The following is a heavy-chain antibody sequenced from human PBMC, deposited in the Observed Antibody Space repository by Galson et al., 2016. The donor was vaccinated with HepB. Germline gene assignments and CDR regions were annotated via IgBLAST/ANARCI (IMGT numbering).Heavy chain of an antibody. V-gene: IGHV3-23*01. CDR2: ISEYGDTT. CDR1: GFTLRSFA. D-gene: IGHD3-16*01. Sequence: SLRLSCAASGFTLRSFAMNWVRQAPGKGLEWVSSISEYGDTTDYADSVKGRFTISRDNPKDTLYLQMDSLRVGDTAVYYCAKQFVDVWGQGTTVTVSS. J-gene: IGHJ6*02. CDR3: AKQFVDV.